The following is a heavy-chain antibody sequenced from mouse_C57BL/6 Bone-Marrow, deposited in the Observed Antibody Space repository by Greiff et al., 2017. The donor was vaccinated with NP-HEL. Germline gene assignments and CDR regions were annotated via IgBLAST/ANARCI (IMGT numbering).Heavy chain of an antibody. CDR3: ARAGSSLPFAY. V-gene: IGHV5-4*01. CDR1: GFTFSSYA. CDR2: ISDGGSYT. Sequence: EVQRVESGGGLVKPGGSLKLSCAASGFTFSSYAMSWVRPTPEKRLEWVATISDGGSYTYYPDNVKGRFTISRDNAKNNLYLQMSHLKSEDTAMYYCARAGSSLPFAYWGQGTLVTVSA. J-gene: IGHJ3*01. D-gene: IGHD2-1*01.